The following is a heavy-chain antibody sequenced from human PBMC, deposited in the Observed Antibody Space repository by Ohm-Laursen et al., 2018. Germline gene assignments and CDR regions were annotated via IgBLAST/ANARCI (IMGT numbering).Heavy chain of an antibody. CDR3: ARVINEETRVRRLGLTTVVTVNYYFDY. CDR2: IYHSGST. V-gene: IGHV4-38-2*01. D-gene: IGHD4-23*01. CDR1: GGSFSGYY. Sequence: SETMSLTWAVYGGSFSGYYWGWIRQPPGKGLEWIGSIYHSGSTYYNPSLKSRVTISVDTSKNQFSLNLSSVTAADTAMYHCARVINEETRVRRLGLTTVVTVNYYFDYWGQGTLVTVSS. J-gene: IGHJ4*02.